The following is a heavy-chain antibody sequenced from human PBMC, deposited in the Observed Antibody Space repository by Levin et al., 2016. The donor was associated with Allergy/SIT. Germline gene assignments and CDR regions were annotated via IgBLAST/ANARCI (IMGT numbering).Heavy chain of an antibody. V-gene: IGHV4-39*01. CDR2: IDYSGST. CDR3: ARDYYDSSGYLDY. CDR1: GGSISSSDYY. D-gene: IGHD3-22*01. Sequence: SETLSLTCTVSGGSISSSDYYWGWIRQPPGKGLEWIGTIDYSGSTYYNPSLKSRVTISVDTSKNQFSLKLSSVTAAETAVYYCARDYYDSSGYLDYWGQGTLVTVSS. J-gene: IGHJ4*02.